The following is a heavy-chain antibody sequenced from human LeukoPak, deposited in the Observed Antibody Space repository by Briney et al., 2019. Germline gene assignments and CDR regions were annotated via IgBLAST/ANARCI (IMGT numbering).Heavy chain of an antibody. CDR3: ARGGSGYDFWSGYYRYNWFDP. J-gene: IGHJ5*02. V-gene: IGHV1-8*01. D-gene: IGHD3-3*01. CDR2: MNPNSGNT. Sequence: ASVKVSCKASGYTFTSYDINWVRQATGQGLEWMGWMNPNSGNTGYAQKFQGRVTMTRNTSISTAYMELSSLRSEDTAVHYCARGGSGYDFWSGYYRYNWFDPWGQGTLVTVSS. CDR1: GYTFTSYD.